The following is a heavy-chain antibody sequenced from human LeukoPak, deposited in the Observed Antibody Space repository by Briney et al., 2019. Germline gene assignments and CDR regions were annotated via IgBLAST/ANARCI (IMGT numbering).Heavy chain of an antibody. J-gene: IGHJ4*02. D-gene: IGHD6-6*01. CDR1: GFTFSSYA. V-gene: IGHV3-30-3*01. CDR3: ARGSIQYSSSSAANV. Sequence: PGGSLRLSCAASGFTFSSYAMHWVRQAPGKGLEWVAVISYDGSNKYYADSVKGRFTISRDNSKNTLYLQMNSLRAEDTAVYYCARGSIQYSSSSAANVGGQGTLVTVSS. CDR2: ISYDGSNK.